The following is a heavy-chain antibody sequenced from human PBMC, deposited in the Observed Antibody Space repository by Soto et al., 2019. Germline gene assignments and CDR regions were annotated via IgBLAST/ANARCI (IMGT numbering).Heavy chain of an antibody. J-gene: IGHJ4*02. V-gene: IGHV4-34*01. CDR3: ARRMSSSSWYKERQNPYYFDY. CDR1: GGSISSYY. CDR2: INHSGST. D-gene: IGHD6-13*01. Sequence: TSETLSLTCTVSGGSISSYYWSWIRQPPGKGLEWIGEINHSGSTNYNPSLKSRVTISVDTSKNQFSLKLSSVTAADTAVYYCARRMSSSSWYKERQNPYYFDYWGQGTLVTVSS.